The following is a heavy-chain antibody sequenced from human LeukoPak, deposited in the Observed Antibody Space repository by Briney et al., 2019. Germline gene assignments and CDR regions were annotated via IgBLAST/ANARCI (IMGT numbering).Heavy chain of an antibody. D-gene: IGHD3-22*01. Sequence: QAGGSLRLSCAASGFTFSSFAMNWVRQAPGKGLEWVSAISGSGGSTYYADSVKGRFTISRDNSKNTLYLQMNSLRAEDTAVYYCAKDQRRDYYDSSGYYRPITTFDYWGQGTLVTVSS. CDR2: ISGSGGST. V-gene: IGHV3-23*01. CDR1: GFTFSSFA. J-gene: IGHJ4*02. CDR3: AKDQRRDYYDSSGYYRPITTFDY.